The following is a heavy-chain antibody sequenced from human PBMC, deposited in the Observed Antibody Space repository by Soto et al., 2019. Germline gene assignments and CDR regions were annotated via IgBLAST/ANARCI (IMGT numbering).Heavy chain of an antibody. Sequence: PSETLSLTCTVSGGSISSYYWSWIRQPPGKGLEWIGYIYYSGSTNYNPSLKSRVTISVDTSKNQFSLKLSSVTAADTAVYYCARDGQPGIAFDIWGQGTMVTVSS. V-gene: IGHV4-59*01. J-gene: IGHJ3*02. CDR2: IYYSGST. CDR1: GGSISSYY. D-gene: IGHD3-10*01. CDR3: ARDGQPGIAFDI.